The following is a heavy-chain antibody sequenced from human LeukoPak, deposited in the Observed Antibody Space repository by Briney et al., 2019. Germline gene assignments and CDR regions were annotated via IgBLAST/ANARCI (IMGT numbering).Heavy chain of an antibody. CDR3: AWVSDSSSWYGSYYYYYGMDV. D-gene: IGHD6-13*01. V-gene: IGHV3-7*04. CDR2: IKQDGSEK. Sequence: GGSLRPSCAASGFTFSSNWMSWVRQAPGKGREWVDKIKQDGSEKSYVDSVKDRYTISSDNAKNSLYLQMNSLRAEDTAVYYCAWVSDSSSWYGSYYYYYGMDVWGQGTTVTVSS. CDR1: GFTFSSNW. J-gene: IGHJ6*02.